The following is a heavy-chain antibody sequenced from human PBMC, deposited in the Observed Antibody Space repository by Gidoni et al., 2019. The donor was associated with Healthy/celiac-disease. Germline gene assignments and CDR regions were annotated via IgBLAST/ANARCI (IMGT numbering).Heavy chain of an antibody. CDR3: ARFDSSGYYWGAFDY. CDR2: IYHSGST. V-gene: IGHV4-30-2*01. CDR1: GGSISSGGYS. D-gene: IGHD3-22*01. J-gene: IGHJ4*02. Sequence: QLQLQESGSVLVKPSQTLSLTCAVPGGSISSGGYSWRWIRQPPGKGLEWIGYIYHSGSTYYNPSLKSRVTISVDRSKNQFSLKLSSVTAADTAVYYCARFDSSGYYWGAFDYWGQGTLVTVSS.